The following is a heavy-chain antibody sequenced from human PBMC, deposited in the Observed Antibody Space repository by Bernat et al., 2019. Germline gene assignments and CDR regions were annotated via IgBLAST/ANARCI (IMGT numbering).Heavy chain of an antibody. J-gene: IGHJ4*02. CDR3: ARLLRSLYYFDY. Sequence: QLQLQESGPGLVKPSETLSLTCTVSGCSISSSSYYWGWIRQPPGKGLEWIGSIYYSGSTYYNPSLTRRVTISVDTSKNQFSLKLSSVTAADTAVYYCARLLRSLYYFDYWGQGTLVTVSS. CDR2: IYYSGST. D-gene: IGHD3-3*01. CDR1: GCSISSSSYY. V-gene: IGHV4-39*01.